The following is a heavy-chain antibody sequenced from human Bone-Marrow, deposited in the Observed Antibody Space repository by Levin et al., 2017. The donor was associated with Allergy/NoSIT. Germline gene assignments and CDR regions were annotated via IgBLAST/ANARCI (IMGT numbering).Heavy chain of an antibody. CDR2: INPNSGGT. Sequence: PSASVKVSCKASGYTFTDYYMHWVRQAPGQGLEWMGWINPNSGGTNYAQKFQGRVTLTRDTSISTAYMELSRLTSDDTAVFYCARDVGGYDYGSGQIDYWGQGTLVTVSS. D-gene: IGHD3-10*01. CDR3: ARDVGGYDYGSGQIDY. V-gene: IGHV1-2*02. J-gene: IGHJ4*02. CDR1: GYTFTDYY.